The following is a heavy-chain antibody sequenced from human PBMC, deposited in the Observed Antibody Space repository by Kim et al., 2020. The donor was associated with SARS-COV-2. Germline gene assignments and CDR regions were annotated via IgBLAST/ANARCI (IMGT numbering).Heavy chain of an antibody. J-gene: IGHJ6*02. Sequence: KGRLTISRDNAKNSLYLQMNSLRAEDTAVYYCARDSSGYYQTYYYYGMDVWGQGTTVTVSS. D-gene: IGHD3-22*01. V-gene: IGHV3-11*06. CDR3: ARDSSGYYQTYYYYGMDV.